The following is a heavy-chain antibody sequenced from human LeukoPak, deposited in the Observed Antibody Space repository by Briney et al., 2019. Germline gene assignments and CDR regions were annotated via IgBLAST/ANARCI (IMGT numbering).Heavy chain of an antibody. D-gene: IGHD5-12*01. J-gene: IGHJ4*02. CDR3: AGRGYSGGFDY. CDR2: IYHSGST. V-gene: IGHV4-30-2*01. CDR1: GGSISSSSYY. Sequence: SETLSLTCTVPGGSISSSSYYWGWIRQPPGKGLEWIGYIYHSGSTYYNPSLKSRVTISVDRSKNQFSLKLSSVTAADTAVYYCAGRGYSGGFDYWGQGTLVTVSS.